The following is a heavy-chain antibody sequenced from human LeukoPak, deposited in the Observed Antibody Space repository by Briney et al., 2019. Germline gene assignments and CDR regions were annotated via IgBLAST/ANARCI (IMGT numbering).Heavy chain of an antibody. CDR2: INHSGST. Sequence: PSETLSLTCAAYGGSFSGYYWSWIRQPPGKGLEWIGEINHSGSTNYNPSLKSRVTISVDTSKNQFSLKLSSVPAADTAVYYCARVTLPYYGMDVWGQGTTVTVSS. V-gene: IGHV4-34*01. J-gene: IGHJ6*02. D-gene: IGHD2-15*01. CDR1: GGSFSGYY. CDR3: ARVTLPYYGMDV.